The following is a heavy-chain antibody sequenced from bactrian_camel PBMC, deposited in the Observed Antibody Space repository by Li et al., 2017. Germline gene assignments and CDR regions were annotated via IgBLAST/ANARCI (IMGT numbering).Heavy chain of an antibody. D-gene: IGHD3*01. V-gene: IGHV3S53*01. CDR1: GYDYSSFC. J-gene: IGHJ4*01. CDR3: VVDYEFCLAYSMPKATY. CDR2: IGQHGDT. Sequence: HVQLVESGGGSVQTGGSLRLSCDVSGYDYSSFCMGWFRQSPGQERAGVADIGQHGDTSYADSVKGRFTTSRDNTRNTLYLQVNSLKPEDTAMYYCVVDYEFCLAYSMPKATYWGQGTQVTVS.